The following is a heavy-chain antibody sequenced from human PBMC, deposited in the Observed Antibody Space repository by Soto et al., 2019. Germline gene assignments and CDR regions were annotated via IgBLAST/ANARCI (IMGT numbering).Heavy chain of an antibody. J-gene: IGHJ3*02. CDR3: ARLGRVRGDDAFDI. D-gene: IGHD3-10*01. CDR2: IRSKANSYAP. V-gene: IGHV3-73*01. Sequence: GGSLRLSCAASGFTFSGSAMHWVRQASGKGLEWVARIRSKANSYAPAYAASVKCRFTMYRHDSKNTAYLQMNSLKTEDTAVYYCARLGRVRGDDAFDIWGQGTLVTVSS. CDR1: GFTFSGSA.